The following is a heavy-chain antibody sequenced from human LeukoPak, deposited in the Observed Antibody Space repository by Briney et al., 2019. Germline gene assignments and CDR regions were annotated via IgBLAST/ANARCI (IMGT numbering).Heavy chain of an antibody. Sequence: GGSLRLSCAASGFTFSSYGMHWVRQAPGKGLEWVAVISYDGSNKYYAGSVKGRFTISRDNSKNTLYLQMNSLRAEDTAVYYCARDLDSTVTRGFDYWGQGTLVTVSS. V-gene: IGHV3-30*03. CDR3: ARDLDSTVTRGFDY. CDR2: ISYDGSNK. CDR1: GFTFSSYG. D-gene: IGHD4-17*01. J-gene: IGHJ4*02.